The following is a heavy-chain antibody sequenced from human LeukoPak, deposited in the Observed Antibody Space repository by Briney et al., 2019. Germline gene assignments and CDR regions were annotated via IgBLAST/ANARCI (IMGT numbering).Heavy chain of an antibody. Sequence: AASVKVSCKASGYTFTSYDINWVRQATGQGLEWMGWMNPNSGNTGYAQKFQGRVTVTRNTSISTAYMELSSLRSEDTAVYYCARVDGAVAGDDYWGQGTLVTVSS. CDR2: MNPNSGNT. J-gene: IGHJ4*02. CDR3: ARVDGAVAGDDY. CDR1: GYTFTSYD. V-gene: IGHV1-8*01. D-gene: IGHD6-19*01.